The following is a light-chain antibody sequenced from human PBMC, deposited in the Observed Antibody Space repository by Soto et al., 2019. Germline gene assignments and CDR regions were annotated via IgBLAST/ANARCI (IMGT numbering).Light chain of an antibody. CDR1: QSISSR. V-gene: IGKV1-5*03. CDR2: KAS. J-gene: IGKJ1*01. CDR3: QQYNNYWT. Sequence: DIQMTQSPSTLSASVGDRVTITCRASQSISSRLAWYQQKPGKAPKLMMYKASNLENEVPSRFSGSESGTGFTLTISSLQPDDFATYYCQQYNNYWTFGQGTKVECK.